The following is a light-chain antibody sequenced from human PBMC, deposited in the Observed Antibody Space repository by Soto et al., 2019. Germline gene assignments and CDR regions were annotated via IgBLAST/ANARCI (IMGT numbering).Light chain of an antibody. Sequence: DIQMTQSPSSLSASVGDRVTITCRASQGISSYLAWYQQKPGKAPKLLIYAASSLQSGVPSRFSGSGSGTEFTLTITSLQPDDFATYYCQQYNTYPSTFGQGTKVDIK. CDR2: AAS. V-gene: IGKV1-9*01. J-gene: IGKJ1*01. CDR1: QGISSY. CDR3: QQYNTYPST.